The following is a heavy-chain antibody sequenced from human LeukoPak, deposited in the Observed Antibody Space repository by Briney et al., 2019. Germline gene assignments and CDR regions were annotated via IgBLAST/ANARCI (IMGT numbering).Heavy chain of an antibody. CDR3: VRGVYGDYEGY. J-gene: IGHJ4*02. CDR1: GGSISSGGYY. Sequence: PSQTLSLTCTVSGGSISSGGYYWSWIRQHPGKGLEWIGYIYYSGSTYYNPSLKSRVTISVDMSKNQFSLKLSSVTAADTAVYYCVRGVYGDYEGYWGQGTLVTVSS. D-gene: IGHD4-17*01. CDR2: IYYSGST. V-gene: IGHV4-31*03.